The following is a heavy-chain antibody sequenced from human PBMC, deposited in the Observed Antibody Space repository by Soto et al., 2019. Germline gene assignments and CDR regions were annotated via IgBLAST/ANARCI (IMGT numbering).Heavy chain of an antibody. D-gene: IGHD1-26*01. Sequence: LRLSCAASGFTFSSYAMSWVRQAPGKGLEWVSAISGSGGSTYYAGSVKGRFTISRDNSKNTLYLQMNSLRAEDTAVYYCAKDRLGAGPFDYWGQGTLVTVSS. CDR3: AKDRLGAGPFDY. CDR2: ISGSGGST. CDR1: GFTFSSYA. J-gene: IGHJ4*02. V-gene: IGHV3-23*01.